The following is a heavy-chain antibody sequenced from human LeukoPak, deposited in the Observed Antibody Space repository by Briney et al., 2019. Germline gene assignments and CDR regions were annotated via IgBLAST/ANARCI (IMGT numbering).Heavy chain of an antibody. Sequence: SQTLSLTCTVSGGSISSGGYYWSWIRQPPGKGLEWIGYIYHSGSTYYNPSLKSRVTISVDRSKNQFSLKLSSVTAADTAVYYCARGHSSSWLDYWGQGTLVTVSS. J-gene: IGHJ4*02. D-gene: IGHD6-13*01. CDR2: IYHSGST. V-gene: IGHV4-30-2*01. CDR1: GGSISSGGYY. CDR3: ARGHSSSWLDY.